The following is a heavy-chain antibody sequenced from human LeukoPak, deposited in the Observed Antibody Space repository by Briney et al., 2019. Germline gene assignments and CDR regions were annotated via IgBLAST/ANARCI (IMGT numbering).Heavy chain of an antibody. CDR1: GYTFTTHY. J-gene: IGHJ4*01. CDR3: ARRAYNDYFFDY. V-gene: IGHV1-46*01. CDR2: INPSGGST. D-gene: IGHD2/OR15-2a*01. Sequence: ASVKVSCKASGYTFTTHYIHWVRQAPGQGLEGMGIINPSGGSTRYTHKFQGRVTMTRDTSTSTVYMELSSLRSEDTAVYYCARRAYNDYFFDYWGQGTLVTVSS.